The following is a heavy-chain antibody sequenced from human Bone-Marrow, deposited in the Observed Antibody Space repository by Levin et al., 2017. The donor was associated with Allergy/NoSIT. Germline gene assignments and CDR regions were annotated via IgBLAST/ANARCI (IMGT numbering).Heavy chain of an antibody. CDR2: IWFDGSNE. CDR1: GFTFSDYG. Sequence: PGGSLRLSCVASGFTFSDYGMHWVRQAPGKGLEWVAVIWFDGSNECCADSVKGRFTISKDNSKNTLYLQMNSLRAEDTALYYCATEKSSDAFDIWGQGTMVTISS. D-gene: IGHD1-14*01. J-gene: IGHJ3*02. CDR3: ATEKSSDAFDI. V-gene: IGHV3-33*01.